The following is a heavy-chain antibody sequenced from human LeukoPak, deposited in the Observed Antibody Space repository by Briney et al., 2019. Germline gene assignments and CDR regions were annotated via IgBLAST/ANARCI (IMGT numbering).Heavy chain of an antibody. CDR2: ISSSSSYI. CDR3: ARGYYDILTGYYLMDY. CDR1: GFTFSSYS. J-gene: IGHJ4*02. D-gene: IGHD3-9*01. V-gene: IGHV3-21*01. Sequence: GGSLRLSCAASGFTFSSYSMNWVGQAPGKGLDWVSSISSSSSYIYYADSLKGRFTISRDNAKNSLYLQMNSLRAEDTAVYYCARGYYDILTGYYLMDYWGQGTLVTVSS.